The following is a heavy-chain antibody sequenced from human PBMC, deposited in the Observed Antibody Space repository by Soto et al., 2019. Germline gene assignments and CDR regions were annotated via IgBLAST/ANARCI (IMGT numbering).Heavy chain of an antibody. J-gene: IGHJ4*02. CDR2: IYYSGST. Sequence: SETLSLTCTVSGGSISSSSYYWGWIRQPPGKGLEWIGSIYYSGSTYYNPSLKSRVTISVDTSKNQFSLKLSSVTAADTVVYYCARYAVVRATNFDYWGQGTLVTVSS. CDR1: GGSISSSSYY. D-gene: IGHD2-2*01. V-gene: IGHV4-39*01. CDR3: ARYAVVRATNFDY.